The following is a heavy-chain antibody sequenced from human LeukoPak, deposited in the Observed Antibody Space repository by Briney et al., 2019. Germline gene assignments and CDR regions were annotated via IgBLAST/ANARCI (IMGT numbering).Heavy chain of an antibody. CDR1: GFTFSSYS. J-gene: IGHJ4*02. CDR2: ISSSSSTI. V-gene: IGHV3-48*01. Sequence: GGSLRLSCAASGFTFSSYSMNWVRQAPGKGLEWVSYISSSSSTIYYADSVKGRFTISRDNAKNSLYLQMNSLRAEDTAVYYCARGPHVLGSSWGQGTLVTVSS. D-gene: IGHD6-13*01. CDR3: ARGPHVLGSS.